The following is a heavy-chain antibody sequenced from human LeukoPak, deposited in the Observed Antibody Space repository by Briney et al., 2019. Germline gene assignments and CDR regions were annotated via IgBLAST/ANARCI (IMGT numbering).Heavy chain of an antibody. CDR3: AREGTAGTNLNWFDP. V-gene: IGHV4-59*01. D-gene: IGHD1-1*01. CDR1: GGSISSYY. J-gene: IGHJ5*02. CDR2: ISYSGST. Sequence: PSETLSLTCTVSGGSISSYYWSWIRQPPGKGLEWIGYISYSGSTNFNPSLKSRVNISVDTSKNQFSLRLSSVTAPDTAVYYCAREGTAGTNLNWFDPWGQGTLVTVS.